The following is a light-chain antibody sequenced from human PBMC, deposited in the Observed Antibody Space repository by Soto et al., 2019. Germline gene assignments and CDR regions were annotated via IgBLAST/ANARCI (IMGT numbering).Light chain of an antibody. CDR3: QQYNDWPPWT. CDR2: GAS. V-gene: IGKV3-15*01. Sequence: EIVMTQSPATLSVSPGERATLSCRASHSVGSNLAWYQQRPGQAPRLLIYGASTRATGIPARFGGSGSGTEFTLTISSLQSEDFAVYYCQQYNDWPPWTFGQGTKVAIK. CDR1: HSVGSN. J-gene: IGKJ1*01.